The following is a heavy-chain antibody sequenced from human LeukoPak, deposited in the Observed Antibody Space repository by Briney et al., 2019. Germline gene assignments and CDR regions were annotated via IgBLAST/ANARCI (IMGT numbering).Heavy chain of an antibody. J-gene: IGHJ6*02. Sequence: PSETLSLTCAVYGGSFSGYYWSWIRQPPGKGLERIGEINHSGSTNYNPSLKSRVTISVDTSKNQFSLKLSSVTAADTAVYYCARGLRGYSYGPESYYYYGMDVWGQGTTVTVSS. D-gene: IGHD5-18*01. CDR3: ARGLRGYSYGPESYYYYGMDV. CDR2: INHSGST. CDR1: GGSFSGYY. V-gene: IGHV4-34*01.